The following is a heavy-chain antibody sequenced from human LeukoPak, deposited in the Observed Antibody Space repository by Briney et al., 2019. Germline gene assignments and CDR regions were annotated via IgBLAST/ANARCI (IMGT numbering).Heavy chain of an antibody. CDR2: ISYDGSNK. V-gene: IGHV3-30*18. D-gene: IGHD2-21*01. J-gene: IGHJ4*02. CDR3: VKDLVNFDY. Sequence: GGSLRLSCAGSRFTFSRYTMHWVRQAPGKGLEWVAVISYDGSNKYYADSVKGRFTISRDNSKNTLYLQMNSLRAEDTAVYYCVKDLVNFDYWGQGTQVTVSS. CDR1: RFTFSRYT.